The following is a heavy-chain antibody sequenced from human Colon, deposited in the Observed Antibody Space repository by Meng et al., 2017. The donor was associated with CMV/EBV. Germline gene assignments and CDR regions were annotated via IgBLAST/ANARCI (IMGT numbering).Heavy chain of an antibody. CDR1: GYTFTSHD. Sequence: GESLKISCKASGYTFTSHDIHWVRQATGQGLEWMGWMNPNTGNTAYAQKFQGRVTMTRNTSISTAYMELSSLRSEDTAIYYCARKSPFVPPLTVQSRDNWFDPWGQGTLVTVSS. CDR3: ARKSPFVPPLTVQSRDNWFDP. CDR2: MNPNTGNT. D-gene: IGHD1-1*01. J-gene: IGHJ5*02. V-gene: IGHV1-8*01.